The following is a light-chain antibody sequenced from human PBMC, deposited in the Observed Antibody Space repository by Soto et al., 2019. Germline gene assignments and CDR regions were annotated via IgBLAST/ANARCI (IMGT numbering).Light chain of an antibody. CDR3: QQTLSAPRT. V-gene: IGKV3-20*01. CDR1: QSVSRSY. Sequence: EILLTQSPGTLSLSPGERATLSCRASQSVSRSYLAWYQQKPGQAPRLLIYGASSRATGIPERFSGSTTGTDFTLTITGLQPEDSEPYYCQQTLSAPRTFGLGTKVDIK. J-gene: IGKJ1*01. CDR2: GAS.